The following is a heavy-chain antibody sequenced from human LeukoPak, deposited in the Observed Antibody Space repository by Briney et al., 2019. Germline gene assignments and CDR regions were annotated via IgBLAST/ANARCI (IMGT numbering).Heavy chain of an antibody. Sequence: GGSLRLSCAASGFTFSRNVMHWVRQAPGKGLEWVALISYDGNNKFYADSVKGRFTISRDNSRNTLYLQMNSLRGEDAAVYSCARGGIPTGPYYYFYYMDVWGKGTAVTVSS. CDR3: ARGGIPTGPYYYFYYMDV. D-gene: IGHD3-10*01. V-gene: IGHV3-30*17. CDR1: GFTFSRNV. J-gene: IGHJ6*03. CDR2: ISYDGNNK.